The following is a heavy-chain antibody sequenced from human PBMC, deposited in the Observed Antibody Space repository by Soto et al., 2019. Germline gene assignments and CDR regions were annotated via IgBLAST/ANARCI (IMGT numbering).Heavy chain of an antibody. CDR3: AKDQGCSGGSCYPWYFDY. CDR2: ISYDGSNK. V-gene: IGHV3-30*18. J-gene: IGHJ4*02. CDR1: GFTFSSYG. D-gene: IGHD2-15*01. Sequence: QVQLVESGGGVVQPGRSLRLSCAASGFTFSSYGMHWVRQAPGKGLEWVAVISYDGSNKYYADSVKGRFTISRDNSKNTLYLQMNSLRAADTAVYYCAKDQGCSGGSCYPWYFDYWGQGTLVTVSA.